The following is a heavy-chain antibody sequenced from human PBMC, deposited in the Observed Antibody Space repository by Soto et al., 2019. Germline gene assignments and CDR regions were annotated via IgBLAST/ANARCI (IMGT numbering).Heavy chain of an antibody. V-gene: IGHV3-64D*09. J-gene: IGHJ4*02. D-gene: IGHD6-19*01. CDR3: VKEGYSSGWYSDSDY. Sequence: GGSLRLSCSASGFTFSSYAMHWVRQAPGKGLEYVSAISSNGGSTYYADSVKGRFTISRDNSKNTLYLQMSSLRAEDTAVYYCVKEGYSSGWYSDSDYWGQGTLVTVSS. CDR1: GFTFSSYA. CDR2: ISSNGGST.